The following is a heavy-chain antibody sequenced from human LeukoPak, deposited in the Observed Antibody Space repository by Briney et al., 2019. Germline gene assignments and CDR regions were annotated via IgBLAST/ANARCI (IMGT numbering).Heavy chain of an antibody. D-gene: IGHD6-13*01. CDR3: ARGPIGSSWFWFDP. Sequence: GGSLRLSCAASGFTFSSYEMNWVRQAPGKGLVWVSRINSDGSSTSYADSVKGRFTISRDNAKNTLYLQMNSLRAEDTAVYYCARGPIGSSWFWFDPWGQGTLVTVSS. CDR1: GFTFSSYE. J-gene: IGHJ5*02. CDR2: INSDGSST. V-gene: IGHV3-74*01.